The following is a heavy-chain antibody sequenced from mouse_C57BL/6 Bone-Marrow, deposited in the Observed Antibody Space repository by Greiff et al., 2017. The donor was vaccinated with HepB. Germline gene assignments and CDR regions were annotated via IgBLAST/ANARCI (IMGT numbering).Heavy chain of an antibody. CDR1: GFTFSSYA. V-gene: IGHV5-4*01. CDR2: ISDGGSYT. CDR3: ARDLTGTRDY. Sequence: EVKLMESGGGLVQPKGSLKLSCAASGFTFSSYAMSWVRQTPEKRLEWVATISDGGSYTYYPDNVKGRFTISRDNAKNNLYLQMSHLKSEDTAMYYCARDLTGTRDYWGQGTTLTVSS. J-gene: IGHJ2*01. D-gene: IGHD4-1*01.